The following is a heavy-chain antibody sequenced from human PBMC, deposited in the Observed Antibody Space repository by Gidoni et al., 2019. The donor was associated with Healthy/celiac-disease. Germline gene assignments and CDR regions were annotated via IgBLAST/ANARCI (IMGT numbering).Heavy chain of an antibody. Sequence: QLQLQESGPRLVKPSETLSLSCTVSGDSVSNPDYYWGWVRQPPGKGREWIGTVHYRGTTYYNPSLKSRVTILVHTSLNQFSLRLSSVTAADTAIYYCARDIRYSSSWSHFDFWGQGTLATVSP. CDR2: VHYRGTT. D-gene: IGHD6-13*01. CDR1: GDSVSNPDYY. J-gene: IGHJ4*02. CDR3: ARDIRYSSSWSHFDF. V-gene: IGHV4-39*07.